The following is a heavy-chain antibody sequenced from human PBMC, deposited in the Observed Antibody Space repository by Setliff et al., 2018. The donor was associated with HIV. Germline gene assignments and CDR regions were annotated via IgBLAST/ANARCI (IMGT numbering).Heavy chain of an antibody. CDR2: IYPGDSDT. V-gene: IGHV5-51*01. J-gene: IGHJ4*02. CDR1: GYSFTSYW. D-gene: IGHD3-22*01. Sequence: PGESLKISCKGSGYSFTSYWIGWVRQMPGKGLEWMGIIYPGDSDTRYSPSFQGQVTISADKSISTAYLQWNSLKASDSAIYYCARSLYDSSGYYLNYYFDYWGQGTLVTVSS. CDR3: ARSLYDSSGYYLNYYFDY.